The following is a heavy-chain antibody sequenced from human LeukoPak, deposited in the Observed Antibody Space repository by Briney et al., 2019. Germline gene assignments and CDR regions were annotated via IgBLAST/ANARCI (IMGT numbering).Heavy chain of an antibody. J-gene: IGHJ4*02. CDR3: ARVAPWFGELSYFDY. CDR2: ISSSSSYT. V-gene: IGHV3-11*05. Sequence: GGSLRLSCAASGFTFSDYYMSWIRQAPGKGLEWVSYISSSSSYTNYADSVKGRFTISRDNAKNSLYLRMNSLRAEDTAVYYCARVAPWFGELSYFDYWGQGTLVTVSS. D-gene: IGHD3-10*01. CDR1: GFTFSDYY.